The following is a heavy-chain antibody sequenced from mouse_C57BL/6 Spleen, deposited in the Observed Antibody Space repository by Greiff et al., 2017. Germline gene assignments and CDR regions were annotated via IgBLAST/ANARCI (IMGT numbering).Heavy chain of an antibody. J-gene: IGHJ4*01. CDR2: IDPSDSYT. V-gene: IGHV1-69*01. CDR1: GYTFTSYW. CDR3: ARSRPTGTDAMDY. Sequence: LQQPGAELVMPGASVKLSCKASGYTFTSYWMHWVKQRPGQGLEWIGEIDPSDSYTNYNQKFKGKSTLTVDKSSSTAYMQLSSLTSEDSAVYYCARSRPTGTDAMDYWGQGTSVTVSS. D-gene: IGHD4-1*02.